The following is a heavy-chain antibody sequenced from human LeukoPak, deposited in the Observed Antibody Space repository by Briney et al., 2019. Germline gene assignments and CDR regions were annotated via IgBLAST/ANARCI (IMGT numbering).Heavy chain of an antibody. CDR1: GASINDYY. J-gene: IGHJ4*02. V-gene: IGHV4-59*01. CDR3: TRVVNGGHFDY. CDR2: VYHTGTS. Sequence: SETLSLTGSVFGASINDYYWTWIRQPPGKGLEWIGYVYHTGTSGYHPSLKSRVAMSLGTSKNQVSLKLRSVPAAETAVYFCTRVVNGGHFDYWGQGTLVTVSS. D-gene: IGHD2-8*01.